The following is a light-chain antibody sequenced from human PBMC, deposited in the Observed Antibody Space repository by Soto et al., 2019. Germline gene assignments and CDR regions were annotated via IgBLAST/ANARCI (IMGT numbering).Light chain of an antibody. Sequence: DIQMTQSPSSLSASVGDRVTITCRASQTISNFLNWYQQIPGKAPKLLISAAASLQSGVPSRFSGVGSGTDFTHTISSLQPEDFATYYCQQSYSTPLTFGGGTKVEIE. CDR1: QTISNF. J-gene: IGKJ4*01. CDR3: QQSYSTPLT. CDR2: AAA. V-gene: IGKV1-39*01.